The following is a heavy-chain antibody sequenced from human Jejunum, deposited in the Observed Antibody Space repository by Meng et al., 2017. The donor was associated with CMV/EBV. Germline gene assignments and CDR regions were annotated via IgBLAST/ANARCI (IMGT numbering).Heavy chain of an antibody. J-gene: IGHJ6*02. D-gene: IGHD1-26*01. CDR1: RGSISYNS. CDR2: IYNSGNT. Sequence: SRGSISYNSWSWIRQSARKGLEWIGYIYNSGNTYYNPSLKGRVTLSVDTSKNQFSLNLNSVTAADTALYYCARDPGVGYFYSGTDVWGQGTTVTVSS. V-gene: IGHV4-59*01. CDR3: ARDPGVGYFYSGTDV.